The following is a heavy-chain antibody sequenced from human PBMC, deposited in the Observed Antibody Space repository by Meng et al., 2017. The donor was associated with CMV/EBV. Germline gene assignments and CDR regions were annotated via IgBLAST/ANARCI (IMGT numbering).Heavy chain of an antibody. CDR3: ARDMRLYYDFWSGYPPSYGWFDP. V-gene: IGHV4-30-4*08. CDR1: GGSISSGDYY. Sequence: SCTVSGGSISSGDYYWSWIRQPPGKGLEWIGYIYYSGSTYYNSSLKSRVTISVDTSKNQFSLKLSSVTAADTAVYYCARDMRLYYDFWSGYPPSYGWFDPWGQGTLVTVSS. D-gene: IGHD3-3*01. J-gene: IGHJ5*02. CDR2: IYYSGST.